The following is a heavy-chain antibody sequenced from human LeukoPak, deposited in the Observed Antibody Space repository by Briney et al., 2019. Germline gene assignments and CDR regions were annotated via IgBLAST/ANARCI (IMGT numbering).Heavy chain of an antibody. CDR1: GFTFSSYE. D-gene: IGHD1-26*01. Sequence: GGSLRLSCAASGFTFSSYEMNWVRQAPGRGLEWVSYISSSGSTIYYADSVKGRFTISRDNAKNSLYLQMNSLRAENTAVYYCARESPGATRDYWGQGTLVTVSS. CDR3: ARESPGATRDY. CDR2: ISSSGSTI. J-gene: IGHJ4*02. V-gene: IGHV3-48*03.